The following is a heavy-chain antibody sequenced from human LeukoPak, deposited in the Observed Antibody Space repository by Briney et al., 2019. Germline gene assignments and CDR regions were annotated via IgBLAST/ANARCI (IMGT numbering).Heavy chain of an antibody. CDR2: INRSGST. CDR3: ASRGIAAAGTQGGYFQH. J-gene: IGHJ1*01. CDR1: GGSFSDYY. D-gene: IGHD6-13*01. V-gene: IGHV4-34*01. Sequence: SETLSLTCAVYGGSFSDYYWSWIRQPPGKGLEWIGEINRSGSTYYNPSLKRRVTISVDTSKNQFSLKLSSVTAADTAVYYCASRGIAAAGTQGGYFQHWGQGTLVTVSS.